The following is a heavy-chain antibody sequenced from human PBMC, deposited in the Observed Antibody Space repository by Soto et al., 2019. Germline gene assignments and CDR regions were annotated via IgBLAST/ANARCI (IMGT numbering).Heavy chain of an antibody. J-gene: IGHJ5*02. CDR1: GFTCSSYL. Sequence: GSLRVSWASSGFTCSSYLMNLVLQAPGKGLEWVANINQDGNEDNLLDSVKGRFTISRDNAKNSLFLQMNSLRVDDTAVYYCARVVRHIAAAGTTGGPIWFDPWGQGTLVTVS. V-gene: IGHV3-7*01. D-gene: IGHD6-13*01. CDR3: ARVVRHIAAAGTTGGPIWFDP. CDR2: INQDGNED.